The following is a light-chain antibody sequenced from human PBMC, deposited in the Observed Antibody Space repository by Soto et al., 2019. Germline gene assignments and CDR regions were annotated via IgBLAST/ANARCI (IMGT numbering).Light chain of an antibody. CDR1: SSNIGSGYD. J-gene: IGLJ1*01. V-gene: IGLV1-40*01. CDR2: GNS. Sequence: QSLLTPPPSVSGAPGQRFTISCTGSSSNIGSGYDLHWYQQLPGTGPKLLISGNSNRPSGVPDRFSGSRSGTSDSLAITGLQAEAEADYYCQSHDSSLSAYVFGTGTKVTGL. CDR3: QSHDSSLSAYV.